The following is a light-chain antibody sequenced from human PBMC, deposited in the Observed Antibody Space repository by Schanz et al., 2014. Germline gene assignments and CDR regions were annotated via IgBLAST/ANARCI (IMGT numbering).Light chain of an antibody. CDR3: QQYDRSLT. J-gene: IGKJ4*01. V-gene: IGKV3-20*01. Sequence: EIVLTQSPGTLSLSPGERATLSCRASQSVSAFLAWYQQKPGQAPRLLIYGESSRATGIPDRFSGTGSGTDFTLTISRLEPDEFAVYYCQQYDRSLTFGGGTKVEIK. CDR2: GES. CDR1: QSVSAF.